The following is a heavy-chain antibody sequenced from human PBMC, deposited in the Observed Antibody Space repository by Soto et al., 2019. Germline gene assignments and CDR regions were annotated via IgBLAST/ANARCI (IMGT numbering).Heavy chain of an antibody. CDR2: INHSGST. CDR3: ARRDFSY. J-gene: IGHJ4*02. CDR1: GGSFSGYY. Sequence: SETLSLTCAVYGGSFSGYYWSWIRQPPGKGLEWIGEINHSGSTNYNPSLKSRVTISVDTSKNQFSLKLSSVTAADTAVYYCARRDFSYWGQGTLVTVSS. D-gene: IGHD3-3*01. V-gene: IGHV4-34*01.